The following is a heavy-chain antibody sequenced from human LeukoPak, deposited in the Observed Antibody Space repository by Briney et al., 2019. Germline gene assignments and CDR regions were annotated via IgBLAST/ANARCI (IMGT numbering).Heavy chain of an antibody. J-gene: IGHJ5*02. CDR3: AREDTAMVYNWFDP. CDR1: GGTFSTFG. D-gene: IGHD5-18*01. Sequence: SVKVSCKASGGTFSTFGISWVRQAPGQGLEWMGGIIPMSGTVNNAQKFQGRVTMTRNTSISTAYMELSSLRSEDTAVYYCAREDTAMVYNWFDPWGQGTLVTVSS. CDR2: IIPMSGTV. V-gene: IGHV1-69*05.